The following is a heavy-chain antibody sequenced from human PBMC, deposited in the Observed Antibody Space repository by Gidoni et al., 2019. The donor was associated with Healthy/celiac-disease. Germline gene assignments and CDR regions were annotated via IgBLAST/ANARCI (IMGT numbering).Heavy chain of an antibody. CDR1: GGSFSGYY. CDR2: INHSGRT. V-gene: IGHV4-34*01. D-gene: IGHD2-8*01. J-gene: IGHJ6*02. CDR3: ARAKGYCTNGVCYTPYYYYGMDV. Sequence: QVQLQQWGAGLLKPSETLSLTCAVYGGSFSGYYWSWIRQPPGKGLEWIGEINHSGRTNYNPSLKSRGTISVDTSKNQFSLKLSSVTAADTAVYYCARAKGYCTNGVCYTPYYYYGMDVWGQGTTVTVSS.